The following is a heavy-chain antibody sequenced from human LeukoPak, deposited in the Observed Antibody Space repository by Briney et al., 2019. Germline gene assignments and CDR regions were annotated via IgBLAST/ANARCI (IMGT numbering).Heavy chain of an antibody. J-gene: IGHJ4*02. D-gene: IGHD6-13*01. CDR2: ISSSSSYI. Sequence: GGSLRLSCAASGFTFSSYSMNWVRQAPGKGLEWVSSISSSSSYIYYADSVKGRFTISRDKAKNSLYLQMNSLRAEDTAVYYCARSFDSSSWYFIATNFDYWGQGTLVTVSS. V-gene: IGHV3-21*01. CDR3: ARSFDSSSWYFIATNFDY. CDR1: GFTFSSYS.